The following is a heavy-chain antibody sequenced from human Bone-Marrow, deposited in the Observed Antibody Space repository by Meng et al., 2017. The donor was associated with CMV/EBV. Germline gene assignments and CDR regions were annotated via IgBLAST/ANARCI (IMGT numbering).Heavy chain of an antibody. CDR3: ARDQGYYYYGMAF. V-gene: IGHV3-30*02. Sequence: GESLKISCAASGFTFSSYGMHWVRQAPGKGLEWVAFIRYDGSNKYYADSVKGRFTISRDNSKNTLSLQMNSLRGNDTAVYFCARDQGYYYYGMAFWGRGTTVTGSS. J-gene: IGHJ6*02. CDR2: IRYDGSNK. CDR1: GFTFSSYG.